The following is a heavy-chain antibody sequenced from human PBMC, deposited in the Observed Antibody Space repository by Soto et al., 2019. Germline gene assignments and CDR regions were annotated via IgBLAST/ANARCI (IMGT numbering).Heavy chain of an antibody. J-gene: IGHJ4*02. CDR3: ATGFNYYGAGTLKLDF. CDR1: GGSIRSYY. V-gene: IGHV4-59*01. CDR2: ISYSGTT. D-gene: IGHD3-10*01. Sequence: QVLLQESGPGLVKPSETLYLTCSVSGGSIRSYYWSWIRQPPGKRLEWIGYISYSGTTNYNPSLTRRLTISIDTTKNQFSLKLGSVTADDTAVYYCATGFNYYGAGTLKLDFWGQGTLVAVSS.